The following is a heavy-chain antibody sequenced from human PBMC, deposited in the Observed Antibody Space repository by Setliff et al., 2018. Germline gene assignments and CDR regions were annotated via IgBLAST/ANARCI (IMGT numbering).Heavy chain of an antibody. CDR2: IYNTGNT. D-gene: IGHD4-17*01. CDR1: GGALTSSSYL. CDR3: ARHPLRWYDAFDV. Sequence: SETLSLTCTVSGGALTSSSYLWGWIRQTPGKGLEWIGSIYNTGNTCYNPSLKGRVTISVDTSKKQFSLKVTSLTAADTAVYFCARHPLRWYDAFDVWGQGTKVTVS. V-gene: IGHV4-39*01. J-gene: IGHJ3*01.